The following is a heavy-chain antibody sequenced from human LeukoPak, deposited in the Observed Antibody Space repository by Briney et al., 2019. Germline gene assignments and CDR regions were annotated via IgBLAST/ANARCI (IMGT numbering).Heavy chain of an antibody. CDR2: INHSGST. Sequence: PSETLSLTCAVYGGSSSGYYWSWIRQPPGKGLEWIGEINHSGSTNYNPSLKSRVTISVDTSKNQFSLKLSSVTAADTAVYYCARGSRRGIVVVPAANNFDYWGQGTLVTVSS. CDR3: ARGSRRGIVVVPAANNFDY. CDR1: GGSSSGYY. D-gene: IGHD2-2*01. J-gene: IGHJ4*02. V-gene: IGHV4-34*01.